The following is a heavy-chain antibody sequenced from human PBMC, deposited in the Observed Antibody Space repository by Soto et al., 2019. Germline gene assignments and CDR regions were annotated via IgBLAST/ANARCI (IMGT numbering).Heavy chain of an antibody. CDR2: IYYSGST. Sequence: QVQLQESGPGLVKPSQTLSLTCTVSGGSISSGDYYWSWIRQPPGKGLEWIGYIYYSGSTYYNPSPKSLVTISVDTSKNQFSLKLSSVTAADTAVYYCARANPEYSSSSVRSSDFDYWGQGTLVTVSS. CDR1: GGSISSGDYY. CDR3: ARANPEYSSSSVRSSDFDY. V-gene: IGHV4-30-4*01. D-gene: IGHD6-6*01. J-gene: IGHJ4*02.